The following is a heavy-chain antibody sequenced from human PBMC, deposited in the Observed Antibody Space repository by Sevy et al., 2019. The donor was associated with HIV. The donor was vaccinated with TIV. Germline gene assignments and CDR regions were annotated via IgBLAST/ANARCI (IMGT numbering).Heavy chain of an antibody. CDR3: ARVSLLYYYYGMDV. Sequence: GGSLRLSCAASGFTFSNYAMNWVRQAPGKGLEWISSISGSGGTTYYADSVEGRFTISRDNAKNTLYLQMNSLRAEDTAVYYCARVSLLYYYYGMDVWGQGTTVTVSS. J-gene: IGHJ6*02. CDR1: GFTFSNYA. V-gene: IGHV3-23*01. D-gene: IGHD1-26*01. CDR2: ISGSGGTT.